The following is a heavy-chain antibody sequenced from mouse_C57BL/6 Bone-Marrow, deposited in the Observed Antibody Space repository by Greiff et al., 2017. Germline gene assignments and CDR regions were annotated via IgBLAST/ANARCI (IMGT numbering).Heavy chain of an antibody. J-gene: IGHJ2*01. Sequence: QVQLQQSGAELVRPGASVTLSCKASGYTFTDYEMHWVKQTPVHGLEWIGAIDPETGGTAYNQKFKGKAILTADTSSSTAYMELRSLTSEDSAVYYCTSFNYYGSSSDYWGQGTTLTVSS. CDR3: TSFNYYGSSSDY. V-gene: IGHV1-15*01. CDR2: IDPETGGT. D-gene: IGHD1-1*01. CDR1: GYTFTDYE.